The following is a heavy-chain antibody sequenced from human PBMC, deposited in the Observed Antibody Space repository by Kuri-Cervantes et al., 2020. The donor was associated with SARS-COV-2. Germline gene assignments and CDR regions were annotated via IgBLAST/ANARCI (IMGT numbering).Heavy chain of an antibody. D-gene: IGHD6-13*01. CDR3: AKKFESSGIAAAGTEMYFDY. Sequence: GGSLRLSCAASGFTFSSYAMSWVRQAPGKGLEWVSAISGSGGGTYYADSVKGRFTISRDNSKNTLYLQMNSLRAEDTAVYYCAKKFESSGIAAAGTEMYFDYWGQGTLVTVSS. V-gene: IGHV3-23*01. CDR2: ISGSGGGT. J-gene: IGHJ4*02. CDR1: GFTFSSYA.